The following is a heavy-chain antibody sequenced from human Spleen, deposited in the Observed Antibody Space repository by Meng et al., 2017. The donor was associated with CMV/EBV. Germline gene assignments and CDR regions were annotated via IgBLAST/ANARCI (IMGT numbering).Heavy chain of an antibody. D-gene: IGHD3-10*01. CDR1: GFSFSDYF. CDR2: ISSSGSTI. Sequence: GESLKISCAVSGFSFSDYFMNWIRQAPGKGLEWVSYISSSGSTIYYADSVKGRFTISRDNAKNSLFLQMNRLRAEDTAVYYCARPQESPRVWGQGTTVTVSS. V-gene: IGHV3-11*01. J-gene: IGHJ6*02. CDR3: ARPQESPRV.